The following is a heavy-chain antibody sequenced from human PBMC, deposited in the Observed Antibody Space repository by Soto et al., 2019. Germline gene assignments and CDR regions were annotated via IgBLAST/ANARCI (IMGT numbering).Heavy chain of an antibody. Sequence: EVQLVESGGGLVQPGGSLRLSCAASGFTFSSYWMSWVRQAPGKGLEWVANIKQDGSEKYYVDSVKGRFTISRDNAKTLLYLQTNSLRAEDTAVYYCARDGPSGWDYYYMDVWGKGTTVTVSS. D-gene: IGHD6-19*01. V-gene: IGHV3-7*01. CDR2: IKQDGSEK. CDR3: ARDGPSGWDYYYMDV. CDR1: GFTFSSYW. J-gene: IGHJ6*03.